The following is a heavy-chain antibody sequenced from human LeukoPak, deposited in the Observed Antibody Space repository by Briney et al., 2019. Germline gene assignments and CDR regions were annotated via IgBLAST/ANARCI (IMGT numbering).Heavy chain of an antibody. Sequence: GGSPTLSCAASGFTFSSYGMHWVRQAPGKGLEWVAVISSDVSYKYYADSVKGRFTISRDNSKNTLYLQMNSLRAEDTAVYYCAKESLSFFDSWGQGTLVTVSS. V-gene: IGHV3-30*18. J-gene: IGHJ4*02. CDR3: AKESLSFFDS. CDR2: ISSDVSYK. D-gene: IGHD3-10*01. CDR1: GFTFSSYG.